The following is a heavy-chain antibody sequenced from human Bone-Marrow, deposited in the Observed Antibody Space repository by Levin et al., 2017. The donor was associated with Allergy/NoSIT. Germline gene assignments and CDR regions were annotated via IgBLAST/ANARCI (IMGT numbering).Heavy chain of an antibody. D-gene: IGHD5-12*01. CDR3: AHRLGYDNWVGDPGGWVGP. CDR1: GFSLNTSRVS. Sequence: ASGPTLVKPTETLTLTCTFSGFSLNTSRVSVGWIRQPPGKAPEWLAVIYWRGDKRYTPSLISRLTITKDTSKNQVVLRLTNMDPVDTATYYCAHRLGYDNWVGDPGGWVGPWGQGTLVTVSS. J-gene: IGHJ5*02. V-gene: IGHV2-5*01. CDR2: IYWRGDK.